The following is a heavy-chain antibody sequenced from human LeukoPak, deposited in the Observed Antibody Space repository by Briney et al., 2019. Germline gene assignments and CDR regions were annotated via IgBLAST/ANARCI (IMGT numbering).Heavy chain of an antibody. CDR2: IYYSGST. CDR1: GGSISSSSYY. Sequence: PSETLSLTCTVSGGSISSSSYYWGWIRQPPGKGLEWIGSIYYSGSTYYNPSLKSRVTISVDTSKNQFSLKLSSVTAADTAVYYCASTTDVWGSPPTDYWGQGTLVTVSS. V-gene: IGHV4-39*07. D-gene: IGHD3-16*01. CDR3: ASTTDVWGSPPTDY. J-gene: IGHJ4*02.